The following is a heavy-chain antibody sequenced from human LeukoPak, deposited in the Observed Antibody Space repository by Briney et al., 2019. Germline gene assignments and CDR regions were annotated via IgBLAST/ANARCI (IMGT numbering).Heavy chain of an antibody. V-gene: IGHV3-7*01. CDR3: ARDKAAPDY. CDR1: GFTFNTYW. Sequence: GGSLRLSCTASGFTFNTYWMSWVRQAPGKGLEWVANINQDGSEKYYVDSVKGRFTISRDNAKNSLYLQMNSLRAEDTAVYYCARDKAAPDYWGQGTLVTVSS. D-gene: IGHD6-6*01. J-gene: IGHJ4*02. CDR2: INQDGSEK.